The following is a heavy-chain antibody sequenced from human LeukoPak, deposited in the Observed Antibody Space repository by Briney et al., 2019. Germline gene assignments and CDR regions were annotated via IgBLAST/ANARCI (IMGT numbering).Heavy chain of an antibody. CDR1: GYSISSSNW. CDR3: ARLVGDSSGYYYGY. V-gene: IGHV4-28*01. J-gene: IGHJ4*02. CDR2: IYYSGST. D-gene: IGHD3-22*01. Sequence: SDTLSLTCAVSGYSISSSNWWGWIRQPPGKGLEWIGYIYYSGSTYYNPSLKSRVTMSVDTSKNQFPLKLSSVTAVDTAVYYRARLVGDSSGYYYGYWGQGTLVTVSS.